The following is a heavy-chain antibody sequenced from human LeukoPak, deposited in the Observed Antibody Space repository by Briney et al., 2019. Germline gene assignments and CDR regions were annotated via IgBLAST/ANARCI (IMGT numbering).Heavy chain of an antibody. CDR3: ARDLVGAYYDSSGYYEFDY. D-gene: IGHD3-22*01. Sequence: WASVKVSCKASGYTFTSYGISWVRQAPGQGLEWMGWISAYNGNTNYAQKLQGRVTMTTGTSTSTAYMELRSLRSDDTAVYYCARDLVGAYYDSSGYYEFDYWGQGTLVTVSS. J-gene: IGHJ4*02. CDR1: GYTFTSYG. V-gene: IGHV1-18*01. CDR2: ISAYNGNT.